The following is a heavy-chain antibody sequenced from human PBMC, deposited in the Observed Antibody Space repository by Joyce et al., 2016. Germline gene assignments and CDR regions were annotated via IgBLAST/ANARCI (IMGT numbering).Heavy chain of an antibody. CDR3: GRQREAVSGYYYFDL. CDR2: ISHSGTT. J-gene: IGHJ2*01. Sequence: QVQLQQWGAGLLRPSETMSLTCVVHGGSLGSNYWAWIRQPPGKGPEWIGEISHSGTTQYKSSLKGRVTISADTSKNQFSLNLTSVTAADTAVYFCGRQREAVSGYYYFDLWGRGTLVAVSS. CDR1: GGSLGSNY. D-gene: IGHD3-22*01. V-gene: IGHV4-34*02.